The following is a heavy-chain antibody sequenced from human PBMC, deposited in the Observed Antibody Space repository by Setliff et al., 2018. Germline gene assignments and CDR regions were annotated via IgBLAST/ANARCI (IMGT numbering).Heavy chain of an antibody. V-gene: IGHV1-69*13. D-gene: IGHD3-22*01. Sequence: SVKVSCKAPGGTFSKYAIAWVRQAPGQGLEWMGGIIPMFGTTNYAQNFQGRVTITADESTTTAYMELSSLRSDETAVYYCAREGVDSRSSTDYRYYMDVWGKGTTVTVSS. CDR3: AREGVDSRSSTDYRYYMDV. CDR1: GGTFSKYA. J-gene: IGHJ6*03. CDR2: IIPMFGTT.